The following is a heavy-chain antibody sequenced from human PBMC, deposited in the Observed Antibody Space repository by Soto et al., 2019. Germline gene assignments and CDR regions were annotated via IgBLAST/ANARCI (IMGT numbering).Heavy chain of an antibody. J-gene: IGHJ5*02. CDR1: GGTFSSYA. D-gene: IGHD3-10*01. V-gene: IGHV1-69*13. Sequence: GASVKVSCKASGGTFSSYAISWVRQAPGQGLEWMGGIIPIFGTANYAQKFQGRVTITADESTSTAYMELSSLRSEDTAVYYCARDGSGLPNWFDPWGQGTLVPSPQ. CDR2: IIPIFGTA. CDR3: ARDGSGLPNWFDP.